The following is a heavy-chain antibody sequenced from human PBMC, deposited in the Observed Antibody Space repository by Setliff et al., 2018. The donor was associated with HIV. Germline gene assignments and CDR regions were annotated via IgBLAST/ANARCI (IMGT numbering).Heavy chain of an antibody. CDR3: ASWRGPAVTTTRGFFDY. Sequence: SETLSLTCAVYGGSFSGYYWSWIRQPPGKGLEWIGEINHSGSTNYNPSLKSRVTISVDTSKNQLSLKLSSVTAADTAVYYCASWRGPAVTTTRGFFDYWGQGTLVTVSS. V-gene: IGHV4-34*01. D-gene: IGHD4-17*01. J-gene: IGHJ4*02. CDR2: INHSGST. CDR1: GGSFSGYY.